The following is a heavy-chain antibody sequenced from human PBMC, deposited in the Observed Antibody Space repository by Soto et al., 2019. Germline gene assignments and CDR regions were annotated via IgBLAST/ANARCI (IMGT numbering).Heavy chain of an antibody. CDR3: AKDRQATMITFGGVIADFDY. V-gene: IGHV3-23*01. Sequence: GGSLRLSCVASGFTFSSYAMSWVRQAPGKGLEWVSAISGSGGSTYYADSVKGRFTISRDNSKNTLYLKMNSLRAEDTAVYYCAKDRQATMITFGGVIADFDYWGQGTLVTVSS. D-gene: IGHD3-16*02. J-gene: IGHJ4*02. CDR2: ISGSGGST. CDR1: GFTFSSYA.